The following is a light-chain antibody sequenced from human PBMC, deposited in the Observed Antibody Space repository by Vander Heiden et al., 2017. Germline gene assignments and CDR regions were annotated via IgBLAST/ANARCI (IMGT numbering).Light chain of an antibody. CDR3: RQNYSFPRT. V-gene: IGKV1D-8*01. Sequence: VIWPTLSPSLLPAPTGDSVTIRCRLSQAIRSNLSSYHQQPANAAEPLLPAASTLQSGVPSRFSGSGSETDFTLTISWLQSEDVETYYCRQNYSFPRTFGQGTKVEIK. CDR2: AAS. J-gene: IGKJ1*01. CDR1: QAIRSN.